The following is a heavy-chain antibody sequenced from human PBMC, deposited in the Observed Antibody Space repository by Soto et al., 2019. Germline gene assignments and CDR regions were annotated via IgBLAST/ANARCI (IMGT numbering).Heavy chain of an antibody. Sequence: QVQLVQSGAEVKKPGSSVNVSCKASGGTFSSYAISWVRQAPGQGLEWMGGIIPIFGTANYAQKFQGRVTITADESTSTAYMELSSLRSEDTAVYYCARPGIAAAGKRGYYYGMDVWGQGTTVTVSS. J-gene: IGHJ6*02. D-gene: IGHD6-13*01. V-gene: IGHV1-69*01. CDR2: IIPIFGTA. CDR1: GGTFSSYA. CDR3: ARPGIAAAGKRGYYYGMDV.